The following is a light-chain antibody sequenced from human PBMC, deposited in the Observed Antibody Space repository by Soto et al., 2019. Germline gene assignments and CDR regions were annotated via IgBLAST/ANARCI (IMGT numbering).Light chain of an antibody. CDR2: DAA. CDR1: PAIASF. V-gene: IGKV1-9*01. J-gene: IGKJ1*01. Sequence: IQLTQSPSSLSASVGDRVTITCRASPAIASFLAWYQQKPGTAPKLLIYDAATLQSGVPSRFSGSRSGTEYTLTSGSLQPEDFATYYCQQLNGSPWTFGQGTKVDI. CDR3: QQLNGSPWT.